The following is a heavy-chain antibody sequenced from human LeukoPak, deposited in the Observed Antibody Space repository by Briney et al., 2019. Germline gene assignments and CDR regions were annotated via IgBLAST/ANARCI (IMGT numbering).Heavy chain of an antibody. V-gene: IGHV3-48*02. Sequence: PGGSLRLSCAASGFTFRLYSMNWVRQAPGKGLEWLSYIRSTDGAIAYADSVKGRLTISRDDAKNSLYLQMNSLRDEDTAVYCCARDRDWAFDYWGQGTLITVSS. CDR2: IRSTDGAI. CDR1: GFTFRLYS. J-gene: IGHJ4*02. CDR3: ARDRDWAFDY. D-gene: IGHD3-9*01.